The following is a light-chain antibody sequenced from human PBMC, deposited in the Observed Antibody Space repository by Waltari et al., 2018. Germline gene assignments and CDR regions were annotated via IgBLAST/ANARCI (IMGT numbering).Light chain of an antibody. CDR3: QQSYT. CDR2: GAS. CDR1: QSISEY. Sequence: DIQMNQPPSSLSASVGENVTITCRASQSISEYLNWYQQKPGKAPKLLIYGASSLQSGVPSRFSGSGSGTDFTLSITSLQPEDSATYYCQQSYTFGGGTKVEIK. V-gene: IGKV1-39*01. J-gene: IGKJ4*01.